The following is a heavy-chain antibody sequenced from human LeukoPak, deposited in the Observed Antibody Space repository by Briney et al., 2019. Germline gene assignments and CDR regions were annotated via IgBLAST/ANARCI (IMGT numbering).Heavy chain of an antibody. J-gene: IGHJ5*02. V-gene: IGHV4-59*01. CDR2: IYYTGST. Sequence: SETLSLTCTVSGGSISSYYWSWIRQPPGKALEWIGYIYYTGSTNYNPSLKSRVTISLDTSKNQFSLRLSSVTAADTAVYYCARVWGRETGTTNWFDPWGQGTLVTVSS. CDR1: GGSISSYY. CDR3: ARVWGRETGTTNWFDP. D-gene: IGHD1-1*01.